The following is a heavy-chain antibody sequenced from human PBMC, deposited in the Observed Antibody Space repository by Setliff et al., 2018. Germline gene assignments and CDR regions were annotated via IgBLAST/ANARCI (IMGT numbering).Heavy chain of an antibody. CDR3: VRGPGPSVVVAIPFDH. CDR1: GYTFTSYG. Sequence: ASVKVSCKASGYTFTSYGISWVRQAPGQGLEWMGWISPVYGIANYARKFQGRVTLTADTSTTTAYLELASLRDDDTAVYYCVRGPGPSVVVAIPFDHWGQGSLVTVSS. V-gene: IGHV1-18*01. J-gene: IGHJ4*02. CDR2: ISPVYGIA. D-gene: IGHD5-12*01.